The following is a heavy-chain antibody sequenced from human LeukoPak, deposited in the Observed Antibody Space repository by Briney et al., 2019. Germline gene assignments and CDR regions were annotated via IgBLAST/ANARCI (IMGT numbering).Heavy chain of an antibody. V-gene: IGHV3-21*01. CDR2: ISSSSSYI. Sequence: GGSLRLSCAASGFTFSSYSMNWVRQAPGKGLEWVSSISSSSSYIYYADSVKGRFTISRDNAKNSLYLQMNSLRAEDTAVYYCARGFEWVVVAANGFDYWGQGTLVTVSS. CDR3: ARGFEWVVVAANGFDY. CDR1: GFTFSSYS. D-gene: IGHD2-15*01. J-gene: IGHJ4*02.